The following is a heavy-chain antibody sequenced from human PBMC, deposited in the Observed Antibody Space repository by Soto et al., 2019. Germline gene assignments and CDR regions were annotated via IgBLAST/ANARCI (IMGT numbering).Heavy chain of an antibody. CDR1: GGSISSYY. CDR3: ARVVNIVVVVAPGGWFDP. J-gene: IGHJ5*02. V-gene: IGHV4-59*08. CDR2: IHHSGST. Sequence: SETLSLTCTVSGGSISSYYWSWIRQPPGKGLEWIGYIHHSGSTNYNPSLKSRVTISVDTSKNQFSLKLSPVTAADTAVYYCARVVNIVVVVAPGGWFDPWGQGTLVS. D-gene: IGHD2-15*01.